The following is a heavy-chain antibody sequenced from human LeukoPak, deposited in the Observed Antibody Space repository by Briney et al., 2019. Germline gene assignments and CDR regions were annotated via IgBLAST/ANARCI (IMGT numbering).Heavy chain of an antibody. J-gene: IGHJ5*02. V-gene: IGHV3-48*03. Sequence: PGGSLRLSCAASGFTFSSYEMNWVRQAPGKGLEWVSYISSSGSTIYYADSVKGRFTISRDNAKNSLYLQMNSLRAEDTAVYYCARVGGYLSWFDPWGQGTLVTVSS. CDR3: ARVGGYLSWFDP. CDR2: ISSSGSTI. D-gene: IGHD2-15*01. CDR1: GFTFSSYE.